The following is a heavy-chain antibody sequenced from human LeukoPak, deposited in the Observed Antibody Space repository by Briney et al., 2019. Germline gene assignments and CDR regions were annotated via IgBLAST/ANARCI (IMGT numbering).Heavy chain of an antibody. V-gene: IGHV3-74*01. CDR2: INSDGGTT. CDR3: TRGSPYFDFWSGFYAY. Sequence: GGSLRLSCAASGFIFSEYWMYWVRQAPGKGLAWVARINSDGGTTNYADSAKGRFTISRDNAKNTLYLQMDSLRAEDTGVYYCTRGSPYFDFWSGFYAYWGQGTLVTVSS. D-gene: IGHD3-3*01. CDR1: GFIFSEYW. J-gene: IGHJ4*02.